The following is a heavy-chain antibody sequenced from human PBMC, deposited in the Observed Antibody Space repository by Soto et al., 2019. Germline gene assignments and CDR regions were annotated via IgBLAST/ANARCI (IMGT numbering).Heavy chain of an antibody. CDR2: MHYTGFS. Sequence: SETLSLTCSFSGDSVTSHYLTWIRQSPEKGLEWIGYMHYTGFSHYNPSLKSRVTISVDTSKNRFTLQLTSVTAEDTAVYYCARAQSFEFNNWFDPWGQGTLVTVSS. V-gene: IGHV4-59*02. D-gene: IGHD3-10*01. J-gene: IGHJ5*02. CDR3: ARAQSFEFNNWFDP. CDR1: GDSVTSHY.